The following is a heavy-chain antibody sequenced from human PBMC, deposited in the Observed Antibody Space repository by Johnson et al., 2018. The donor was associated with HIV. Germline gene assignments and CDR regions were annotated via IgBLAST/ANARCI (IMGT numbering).Heavy chain of an antibody. Sequence: VQLVESGGGVVRPGGSLRLSCAASGFTFDDYGISWVRQAPGKGLEWVSGINWNGGSTGYADSVKGRCTISRDNAKNSLYLQMNSLRAEDTAVHYCARGKGASVGLDAFDIWGQGTMVAVSS. CDR2: INWNGGST. CDR3: ARGKGASVGLDAFDI. CDR1: GFTFDDYG. J-gene: IGHJ3*02. V-gene: IGHV3-20*04.